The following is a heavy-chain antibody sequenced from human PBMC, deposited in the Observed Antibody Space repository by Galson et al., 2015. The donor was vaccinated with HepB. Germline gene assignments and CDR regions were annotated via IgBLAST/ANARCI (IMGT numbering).Heavy chain of an antibody. J-gene: IGHJ6*02. CDR2: IYSDGST. V-gene: IGHV3-53*01. Sequence: SLRLSCAASGFTVRSSYMSWVRQAPGKGLEWLSVIYSDGSTYYADSVKGRFTVSGDNSKNTLSLQMNSLRVEDTAVYYCAKDYYDFWSGSLGVWGQGTTVTVSS. CDR3: AKDYYDFWSGSLGV. D-gene: IGHD3-3*01. CDR1: GFTVRSSY.